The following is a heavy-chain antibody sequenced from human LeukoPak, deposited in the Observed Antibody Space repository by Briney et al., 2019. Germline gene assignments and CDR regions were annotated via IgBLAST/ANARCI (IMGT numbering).Heavy chain of an antibody. J-gene: IGHJ4*02. D-gene: IGHD2-21*02. CDR1: GFTFDDYA. CDR2: ISWNSGSI. Sequence: GGSLRLSCAASGFTFDDYAMHWVRQAPGKGLEWVSGISWNSGSIGYVDSVKGRFTISRDNAKNSLYLQMNSLRAEDMAVYYCARGCGGDCYPTYYFDYWGQGTLVTVSS. V-gene: IGHV3-9*03. CDR3: ARGCGGDCYPTYYFDY.